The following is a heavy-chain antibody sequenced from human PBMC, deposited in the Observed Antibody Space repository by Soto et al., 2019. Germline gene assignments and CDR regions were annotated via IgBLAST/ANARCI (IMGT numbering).Heavy chain of an antibody. CDR3: ARENY. CDR1: GFTFSSYS. Sequence: EVPLVESGGGLVKPGGSLRLSCAASGFTFSSYSVNWVRQAPGKGLEWVSSISSGSSYISYADSVKGRFTISRDNAKNSLYLQMNSLRAEDTAVYYCARENYWGQGTLVTVSS. V-gene: IGHV3-21*01. J-gene: IGHJ4*02. CDR2: ISSGSSYI.